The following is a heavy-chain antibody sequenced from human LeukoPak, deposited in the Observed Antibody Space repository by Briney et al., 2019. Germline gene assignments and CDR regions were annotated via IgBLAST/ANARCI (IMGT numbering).Heavy chain of an antibody. CDR1: GFTVSSNY. D-gene: IGHD2-2*01. J-gene: IGHJ5*02. V-gene: IGHV3-53*01. CDR2: IYSGGST. CDR3: ARDGYCSSTSCYSGFDP. Sequence: GGSQRLSCAASGFTVSSNYMSWVRQAPGKGLEWVSVIYSGGSTYYADSVKGRFTISRDNSKNTLYLQMNSLRAEDTAVYYCARDGYCSSTSCYSGFDPWGQGTLVTVSS.